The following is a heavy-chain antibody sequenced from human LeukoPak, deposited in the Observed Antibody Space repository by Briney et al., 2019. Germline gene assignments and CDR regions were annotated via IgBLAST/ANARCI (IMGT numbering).Heavy chain of an antibody. CDR1: GYSISSGYY. J-gene: IGHJ4*02. CDR3: ARDPSIVVVPAAIDY. D-gene: IGHD2-2*01. V-gene: IGHV4-38-2*02. CDR2: IYHSGST. Sequence: PSETLSLTCTVSGYSISSGYYWGWIRQPPGKGLEWIGSIYHSGSTYYNPSLKNRVTISVDTSKNQFSLKLSSVTAADTAVYYCARDPSIVVVPAAIDYWGQGTLVTVSS.